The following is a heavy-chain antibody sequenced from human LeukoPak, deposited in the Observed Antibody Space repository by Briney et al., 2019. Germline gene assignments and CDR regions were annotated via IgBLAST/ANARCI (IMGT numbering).Heavy chain of an antibody. CDR3: ARYSGNPASFEY. Sequence: GGSLRLSCAASGFTFNNYAMSWVRQAPGKGLEWVSAISGSGGSTYYADSVKGRFTISRDNAKNSLYLQMNSLRAEDTGVYYCARYSGNPASFEYWGQGTLVTVSS. J-gene: IGHJ4*02. V-gene: IGHV3-23*01. CDR2: ISGSGGST. CDR1: GFTFNNYA. D-gene: IGHD5-12*01.